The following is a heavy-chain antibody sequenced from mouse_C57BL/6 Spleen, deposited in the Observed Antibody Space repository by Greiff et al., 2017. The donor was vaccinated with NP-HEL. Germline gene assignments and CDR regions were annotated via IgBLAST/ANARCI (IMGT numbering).Heavy chain of an antibody. CDR3: ARRRSGGGYDAMDY. CDR2: ISSGGSYT. CDR1: GFTFSSYG. D-gene: IGHD3-1*01. Sequence: EVKLVESGGDLVKPGGSLKLSCAASGFTFSSYGMSWVRQTPDKRLEWVATISSGGSYTYYPDSVKGRFTISRDNAKNTLYLQMSSLKSEDTAMYYCARRRSGGGYDAMDYWGQGTSVTVSS. J-gene: IGHJ4*01. V-gene: IGHV5-6*02.